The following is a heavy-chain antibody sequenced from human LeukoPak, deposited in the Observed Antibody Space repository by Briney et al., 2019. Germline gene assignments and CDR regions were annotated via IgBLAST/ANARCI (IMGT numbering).Heavy chain of an antibody. J-gene: IGHJ5*02. D-gene: IGHD5-24*01. CDR2: IYTSGST. CDR3: ARDYRDGYNYERFDP. CDR1: GGSISSGSYY. V-gene: IGHV4-61*02. Sequence: SETLSLTCTVSGGSISSGSYYWTWIRQPAGKGLEWIGRIYTSGSTNYNPSLKSRVTISVDASKNQFSLKLSSVTAADTAVYYCARDYRDGYNYERFDPWGQGTLVTVSS.